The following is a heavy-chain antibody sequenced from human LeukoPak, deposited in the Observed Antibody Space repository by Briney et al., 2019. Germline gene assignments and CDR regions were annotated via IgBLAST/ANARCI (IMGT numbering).Heavy chain of an antibody. CDR2: INAGNGNT. J-gene: IGHJ4*02. D-gene: IGHD3-10*01. CDR1: GYTFSNYA. V-gene: IGHV1-3*01. Sequence: GASVKVSCKASGYTFSNYAMHWVRQAPGQRLEWMGWINAGNGNTKYSQKFQGRVTITRDTSASTAYMELSSLRSADTAVYYCARENTMIRGVTHFDYWGQGTLVTVSS. CDR3: ARENTMIRGVTHFDY.